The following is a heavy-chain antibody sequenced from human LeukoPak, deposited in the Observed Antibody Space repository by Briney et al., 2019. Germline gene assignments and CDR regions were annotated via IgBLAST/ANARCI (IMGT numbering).Heavy chain of an antibody. V-gene: IGHV4-34*01. CDR1: GGSFSGYY. CDR2: IYHSGST. D-gene: IGHD2-21*01. J-gene: IGHJ3*02. Sequence: PSETLSLTCAVYGGSFSGYYWSWIRQPPGKGLEWIGSIYHSGSTYYNPSLKSRVTISVDTSKNQFSLKLSSVTAADTAVYYCARAPIPPSVVSGAFDIWGQGTMVTVSS. CDR3: ARAPIPPSVVSGAFDI.